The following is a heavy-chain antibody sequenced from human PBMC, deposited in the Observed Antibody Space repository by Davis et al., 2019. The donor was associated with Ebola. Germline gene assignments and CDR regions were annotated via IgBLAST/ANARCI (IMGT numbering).Heavy chain of an antibody. CDR1: GGTFSSYA. CDR3: ARSVTMIVAGWFDP. J-gene: IGHJ5*02. V-gene: IGHV1-46*01. Sequence: ASVKVSCKASGGTFSSYAISWVRQAPGQGLEWMGIINPSGGSTSYAQKFQGRVTMTRDTSTRTVYMELSSLRSEDTAVYYCARSVTMIVAGWFDPWGQGTLVTVSS. CDR2: INPSGGST. D-gene: IGHD3-22*01.